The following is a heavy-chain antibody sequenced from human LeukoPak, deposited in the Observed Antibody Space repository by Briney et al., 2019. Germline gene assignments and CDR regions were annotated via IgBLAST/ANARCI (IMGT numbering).Heavy chain of an antibody. Sequence: GESLKISCQGSGYNFTNYWFGWVRQMPGKGLEWMGIIYPGDPDTRYSPSFQGQVTSSADKSISTAYLQWSRLKASDTAMYYCARRYFYDSSVSQGGYFDYWGQGTLVTVSS. CDR2: IYPGDPDT. V-gene: IGHV5-51*01. J-gene: IGHJ4*02. CDR1: GYNFTNYW. CDR3: ARRYFYDSSVSQGGYFDY. D-gene: IGHD3-22*01.